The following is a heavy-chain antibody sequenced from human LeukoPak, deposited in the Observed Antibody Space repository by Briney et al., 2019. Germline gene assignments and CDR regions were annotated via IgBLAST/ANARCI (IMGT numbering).Heavy chain of an antibody. V-gene: IGHV1-2*02. CDR2: INPHSGGT. J-gene: IGHJ4*02. CDR1: GFTFIDYY. Sequence: ASVKVSCKASGFTFIDYYMHWVRQAPGQGLEWMGWINPHSGGTKYAQKFQGRVTMTRDTSISTAYMELSSLRPDDTAVYYCARDFSHARYFDSWGQGTLVTVSS. D-gene: IGHD6-6*01. CDR3: ARDFSHARYFDS.